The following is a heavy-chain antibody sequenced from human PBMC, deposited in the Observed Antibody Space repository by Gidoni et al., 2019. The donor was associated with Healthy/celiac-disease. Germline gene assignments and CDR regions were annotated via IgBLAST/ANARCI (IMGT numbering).Heavy chain of an antibody. D-gene: IGHD4-17*01. V-gene: IGHV3-73*02. CDR3: TRLDVATVTTRNAFDI. CDR2: IRSKANSYAT. Sequence: EVQLVESGGGLVQPGGSVKLHCAASGFTFSGSAMHWVRQASGKGLEWVGRIRSKANSYATAYAASVKGRFTISRDDSKNTAYLQMNSLKTEDTAVYYCTRLDVATVTTRNAFDIWGQGTMVTVSS. J-gene: IGHJ3*02. CDR1: GFTFSGSA.